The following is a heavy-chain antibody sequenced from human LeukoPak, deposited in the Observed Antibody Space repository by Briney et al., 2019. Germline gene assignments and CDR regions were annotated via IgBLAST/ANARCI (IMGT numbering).Heavy chain of an antibody. CDR2: MDPNSGNT. CDR3: ARGHGPGGSRWPNLDH. CDR1: AYTFTSYD. J-gene: IGHJ4*02. D-gene: IGHD6-13*01. Sequence: ASVKVSCKAFAYTFTSYDINWVRQATGQGLEWMGWMDPNSGNTAYAQKFQGRVTMTRDTSISTAYMELSSLRSEDTAVYYCARGHGPGGSRWPNLDHWGQGTLVTVSS. V-gene: IGHV1-8*01.